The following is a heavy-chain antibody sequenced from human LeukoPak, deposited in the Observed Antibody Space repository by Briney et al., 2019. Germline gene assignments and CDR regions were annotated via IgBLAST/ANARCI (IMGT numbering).Heavy chain of an antibody. D-gene: IGHD2-2*02. CDR2: ISGSGGST. V-gene: IGHV3-23*01. CDR1: GFTFSSYA. CDR3: AKTQRICSSTSCYTSGFDY. Sequence: GGSLRLSCAASGFTFSSYAMSWVRQAPGKGLEWVSAISGSGGSTYYADSVKGRFTISRDNSKNTLYLQMNSLRAEDTAVYYCAKTQRICSSTSCYTSGFDYWGQGTLVTVSS. J-gene: IGHJ4*02.